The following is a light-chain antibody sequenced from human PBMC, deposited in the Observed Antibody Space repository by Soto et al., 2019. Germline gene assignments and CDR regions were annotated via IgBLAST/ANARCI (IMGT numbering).Light chain of an antibody. J-gene: IGKJ4*01. Sequence: EIVLTQSPATLSLSPGEGASLSCRASQSVSSYLAWYQQKAGQAPRLLIFDASNRATGIPARFSGSGSGTDFTLTINSLEPEDFAVYYCQHRSHWPPAITFGGGTKVEIK. CDR2: DAS. CDR3: QHRSHWPPAIT. V-gene: IGKV3-11*01. CDR1: QSVSSY.